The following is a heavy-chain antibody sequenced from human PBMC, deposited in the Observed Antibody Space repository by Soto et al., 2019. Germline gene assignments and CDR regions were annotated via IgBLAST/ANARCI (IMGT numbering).Heavy chain of an antibody. CDR1: GFTFSSYA. J-gene: IGHJ4*02. CDR3: AKVNGGRSGWAHWDY. Sequence: EVQLLESGGGLVQPGGSLRLSCAASGFTFSSYAMSWVRQAPGKGLEWVSAISGSGGSTYYADSVKGRFTISRDNSKKTLNLQMNSLRAEDTAVYYCAKVNGGRSGWAHWDYWGQGTLVTVSS. V-gene: IGHV3-23*01. D-gene: IGHD6-19*01. CDR2: ISGSGGST.